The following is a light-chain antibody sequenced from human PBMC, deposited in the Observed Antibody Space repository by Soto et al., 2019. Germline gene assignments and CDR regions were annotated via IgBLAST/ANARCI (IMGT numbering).Light chain of an antibody. CDR3: QQYNNLPLT. Sequence: EVVMTQSPATLSVSPGERATLSCRASQSVSSLLAWYQQKPGQAPRLLIYGASTRATGIPDRFSASGSGTECSLTISSLQSGDFAVYYCQQYNNLPLTFGGGTKVEIK. CDR2: GAS. CDR1: QSVSSL. V-gene: IGKV3-15*01. J-gene: IGKJ4*01.